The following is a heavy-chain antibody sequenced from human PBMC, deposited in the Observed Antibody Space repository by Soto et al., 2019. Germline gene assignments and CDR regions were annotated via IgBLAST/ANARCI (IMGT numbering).Heavy chain of an antibody. CDR3: ARGIAPRPYCFDP. CDR2: INPNSGGT. J-gene: IGHJ5*02. Sequence: ASVKVSCKASGYTFTGYYMHWVRQAPGQGLEWMGWINPNSGGTNYAQKFQGWVTMTRDTSISTAYMELSRLRSDDTAVYYCARGIAPRPYCFDPSGQGTLVTVSS. D-gene: IGHD6-6*01. CDR1: GYTFTGYY. V-gene: IGHV1-2*04.